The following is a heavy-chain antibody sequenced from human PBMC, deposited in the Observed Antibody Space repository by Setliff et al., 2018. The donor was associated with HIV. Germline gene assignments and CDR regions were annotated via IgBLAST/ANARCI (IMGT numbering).Heavy chain of an antibody. CDR1: GGSISTYY. Sequence: SETLSLTCSVSGGSISTYYWNWVRQPAGKGLEWIGRIYASGSTNQNPSLKSRVSVSVDTSKSQFSLNLSSVTAADTAVYYCARSLDYSGSGSYYVGWFDLWGQGIPVTVSS. D-gene: IGHD3-10*01. V-gene: IGHV4-4*07. CDR3: ARSLDYSGSGSYYVGWFDL. CDR2: IYASGST. J-gene: IGHJ5*02.